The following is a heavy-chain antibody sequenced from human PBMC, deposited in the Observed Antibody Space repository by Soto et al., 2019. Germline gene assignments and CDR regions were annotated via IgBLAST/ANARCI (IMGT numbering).Heavy chain of an antibody. J-gene: IGHJ4*02. D-gene: IGHD4-17*01. CDR2: INPSGGST. V-gene: IGHV1-46*03. CDR1: GYTFTSYY. Sequence: ASVKVSCKASGYTFTSYYMHWVRQAPGQGLEWMGIINPSGGSTSYAQKFQGRVTMTRDTSTSTVYMELSSLRSEDTAVYYCARDRGGDYGDYALCYFDYWGQGTLVTVSS. CDR3: ARDRGGDYGDYALCYFDY.